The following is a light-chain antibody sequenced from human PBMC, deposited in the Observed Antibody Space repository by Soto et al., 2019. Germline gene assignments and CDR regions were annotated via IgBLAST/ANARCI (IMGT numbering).Light chain of an antibody. CDR1: SSNIGAGYD. Sequence: QSVLTQPPSVSGAPGQRVTISCTGSSSNIGAGYDVHWYQQLPGTAPNLLIYGNSNRPSGVPDRFSGSKSGTSASLAITGLQAEDEADYYCQSYDSSLSGSNVVFGGRTKVTVL. CDR3: QSYDSSLSGSNVV. V-gene: IGLV1-40*01. CDR2: GNS. J-gene: IGLJ2*01.